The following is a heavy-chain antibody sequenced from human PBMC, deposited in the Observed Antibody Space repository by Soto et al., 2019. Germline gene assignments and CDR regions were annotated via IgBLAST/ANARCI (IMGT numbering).Heavy chain of an antibody. D-gene: IGHD3-22*01. Sequence: GGSLRLSCAASGFTFSSYGMSWVRQAPGKGLEWVSVISGSGGSTYYADSVKGRFTISRDNSKNTLYLQMNSLRAEDTAVYYCARGGITMTVVVIDAFDIWGQGTMVTVSS. V-gene: IGHV3-23*01. CDR2: ISGSGGST. J-gene: IGHJ3*02. CDR1: GFTFSSYG. CDR3: ARGGITMTVVVIDAFDI.